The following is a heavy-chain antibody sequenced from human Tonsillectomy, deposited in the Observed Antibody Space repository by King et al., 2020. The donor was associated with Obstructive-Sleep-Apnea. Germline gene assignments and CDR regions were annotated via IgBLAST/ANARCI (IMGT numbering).Heavy chain of an antibody. Sequence: VQLVESGGGLVQPGGSLRLSCAASGFTFSSYDMHWVRQATGKGLEWVSAIGTAGDTYYPGSGKGGFTISRENAKNSLYLQMNSLRAGETAVYYCARGFAYYDILTGYYKGGFDYWGQGTLVTVSS. J-gene: IGHJ4*02. D-gene: IGHD3-9*01. CDR3: ARGFAYYDILTGYYKGGFDY. CDR2: IGTAGDT. CDR1: GFTFSSYD. V-gene: IGHV3-13*01.